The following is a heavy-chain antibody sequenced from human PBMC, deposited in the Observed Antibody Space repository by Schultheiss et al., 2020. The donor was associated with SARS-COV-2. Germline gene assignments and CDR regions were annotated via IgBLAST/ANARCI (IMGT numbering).Heavy chain of an antibody. Sequence: ASVKVSCKASGYNFIPYWIHWVRQAPGQGLEWMGWVNPRSGGTQTAQKFQGWVTMTRDTSISTAYMELSRLRSDDTAVYFCARVHGPYYYAMDVWGQGTTVTVSS. CDR3: ARVHGPYYYAMDV. CDR1: GYNFIPYW. J-gene: IGHJ6*02. CDR2: VNPRSGGT. V-gene: IGHV1-2*04.